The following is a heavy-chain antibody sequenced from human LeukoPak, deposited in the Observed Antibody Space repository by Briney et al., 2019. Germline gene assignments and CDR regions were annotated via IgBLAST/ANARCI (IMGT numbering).Heavy chain of an antibody. CDR2: IKQDGSVE. CDR3: ARAPRPGFWSGYCEY. J-gene: IGHJ4*02. V-gene: IGHV3-7*01. D-gene: IGHD3-3*01. Sequence: GGSLRLSCAASGFTFSNYWMSWVRQAPGRGLEWVANIKQDGSVEYYVDSVKGRFTIPRDNAKNSLYLQMSSLRGEDTAVYYCARAPRPGFWSGYCEYWGQGTLVTVSS. CDR1: GFTFSNYW.